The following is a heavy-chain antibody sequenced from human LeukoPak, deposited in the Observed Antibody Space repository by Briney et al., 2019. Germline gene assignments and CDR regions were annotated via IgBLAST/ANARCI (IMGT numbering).Heavy chain of an antibody. CDR3: ARALQLRDGYNTHDI. D-gene: IGHD5-24*01. CDR2: IYHSGST. CDR1: GGSISSSSYY. J-gene: IGHJ3*02. V-gene: IGHV4-39*07. Sequence: SETLSLTCTVSGGSISSSSYYWGWIRQPPGKGLEWIGSIYHSGSTYYNPSLKSRVTISVDTSKNQFSLKLSSVTAADTAVYYCARALQLRDGYNTHDIWGQGTMVTVSS.